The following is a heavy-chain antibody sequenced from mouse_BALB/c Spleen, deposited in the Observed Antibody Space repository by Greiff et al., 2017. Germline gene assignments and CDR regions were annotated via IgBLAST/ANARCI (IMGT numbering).Heavy chain of an antibody. CDR2: ISYSGST. CDR3: AKGGGYDWYFDV. Sequence: EVKLVESGPGLVKPSQSLSLTCTVTGYSITSDYAWNWIRQFPGNKLEWMGYISYSGSTSYNPSLKSRISITRDTSKNQFFLQLNSVTTEDTATYYCAKGGGYDWYFDVWGAGTTVTVSS. J-gene: IGHJ1*01. V-gene: IGHV3-2*02. D-gene: IGHD2-2*01. CDR1: GYSITSDYA.